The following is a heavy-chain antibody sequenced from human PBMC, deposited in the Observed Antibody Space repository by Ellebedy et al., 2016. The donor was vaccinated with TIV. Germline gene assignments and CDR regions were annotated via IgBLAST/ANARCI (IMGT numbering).Heavy chain of an antibody. CDR2: IKEDGSEE. D-gene: IGHD3-16*01. V-gene: IGHV3-7*03. CDR3: ASGYYDGVGD. J-gene: IGHJ4*02. Sequence: PGGSLRLSCAASGFTFSDYLMTWVRQAPGKGLEWVANIKEDGSEEYYADSVKGRFTVSRDNAKNSLYLQMSNLRAEDTAVYYCASGYYDGVGDWGQGTLVTVSS. CDR1: GFTFSDYL.